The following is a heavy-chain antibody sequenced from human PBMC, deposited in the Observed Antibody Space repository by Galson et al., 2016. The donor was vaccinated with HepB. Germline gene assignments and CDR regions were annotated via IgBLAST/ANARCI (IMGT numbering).Heavy chain of an antibody. J-gene: IGHJ4*02. Sequence: SLRLSCAASGFTFSIYEMNWVRQAPGKGLEWVSYLSGNGNTRHYADSVNGRFVISRDNTRNAVFLQMNSLKVEDTATYYCARDTGAATPYFDYWGQGTLVTVSS. CDR1: GFTFSIYE. CDR3: ARDTGAATPYFDY. D-gene: IGHD7-27*01. V-gene: IGHV3-48*03. CDR2: LSGNGNTR.